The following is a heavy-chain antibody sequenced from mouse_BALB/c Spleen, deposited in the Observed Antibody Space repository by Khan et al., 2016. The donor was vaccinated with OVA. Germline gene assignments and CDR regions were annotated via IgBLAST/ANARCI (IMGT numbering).Heavy chain of an antibody. J-gene: IGHJ2*01. Sequence: VELQQPGTELARPGASVKLSCKASGYTFTSYWMQWVKQRPGQGLEWIGAIYPGDGNTRYTQKFKGKATLTADKSSSTAYMQLSSLASEDSAVYYCARGGITTGYFDYWGQGTTLTVSS. CDR1: GYTFTSYW. V-gene: IGHV1-87*01. D-gene: IGHD1-1*01. CDR3: ARGGITTGYFDY. CDR2: IYPGDGNT.